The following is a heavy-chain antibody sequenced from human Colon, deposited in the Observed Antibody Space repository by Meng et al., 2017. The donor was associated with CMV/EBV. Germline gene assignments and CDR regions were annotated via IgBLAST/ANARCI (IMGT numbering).Heavy chain of an antibody. Sequence: SETLSLTCTVSGGSITSYYWSWIRQPPGKGLEWIGSIYYSGSTYYNPSLKSRVTISVDTSKNQFSLKLNSVTAADTAVYYCARAPLPRGALTYNAFDIWGQGTMVTVSS. CDR2: IYYSGST. D-gene: IGHD1-14*01. CDR1: GGSITSYY. V-gene: IGHV4-59*12. CDR3: ARAPLPRGALTYNAFDI. J-gene: IGHJ3*02.